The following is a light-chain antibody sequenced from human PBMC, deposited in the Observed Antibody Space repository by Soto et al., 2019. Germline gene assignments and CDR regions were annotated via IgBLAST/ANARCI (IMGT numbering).Light chain of an antibody. CDR3: QQYNNWPIT. J-gene: IGKJ5*01. CDR2: GAS. CDR1: QSVSSN. Sequence: EIVMTQSPATLSGSPEERATLSCRASQSVSSNLAWYQQKPGQAPRLLIYGASTRATGIPARFSGSGSGTEFTLTISSLQSEDFAVYYCQQYNNWPITFGQGTRLEI. V-gene: IGKV3-15*01.